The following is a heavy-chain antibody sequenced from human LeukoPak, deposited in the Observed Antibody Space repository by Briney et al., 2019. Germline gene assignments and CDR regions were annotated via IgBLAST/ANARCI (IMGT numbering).Heavy chain of an antibody. CDR2: ISGSGGRI. CDR3: AKSQEWEPPHWNDH. V-gene: IGHV3-23*01. CDR1: GFTFNIYA. Sequence: GGSLRLSCAASGFTFNIYAMSWVRQAPGKGLEWASSISGSGGRINYADSVKGRFSISRDNSKKMVSLQMNSLRAGDTAIYYCAKSQEWEPPHWNDHWGQGTLVTVSS. J-gene: IGHJ4*02. D-gene: IGHD1-26*01.